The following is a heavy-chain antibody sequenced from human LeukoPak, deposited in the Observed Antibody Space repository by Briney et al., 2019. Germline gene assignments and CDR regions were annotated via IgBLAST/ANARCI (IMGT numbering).Heavy chain of an antibody. Sequence: GASVKVSCKASGYTFTGYYIHWVRQAPGQGLEWMGWINPNSGATNYAQNFQGRVTMARDTSISTTYMELSRLRSDDTAVYYCARGYSSSFKRYFDYWGQGALVTASS. CDR1: GYTFTGYY. CDR3: ARGYSSSFKRYFDY. V-gene: IGHV1-2*02. J-gene: IGHJ4*02. D-gene: IGHD6-13*01. CDR2: INPNSGAT.